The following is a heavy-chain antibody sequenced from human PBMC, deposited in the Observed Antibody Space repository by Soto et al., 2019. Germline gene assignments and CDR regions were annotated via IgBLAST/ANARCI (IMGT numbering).Heavy chain of an antibody. V-gene: IGHV3-74*01. Sequence: EVQLVESGGGLVQPGGSLRLSCAASGFTFSGYWMHWVRQAPGKGLVWVSRINSDGSSTSYADSVKGRFTISRDNARNTLYLQMNSLRAEDTAVYYCARCGYTYGYDGDVWGQGTTVTVSS. J-gene: IGHJ6*02. D-gene: IGHD5-18*01. CDR1: GFTFSGYW. CDR3: ARCGYTYGYDGDV. CDR2: INSDGSST.